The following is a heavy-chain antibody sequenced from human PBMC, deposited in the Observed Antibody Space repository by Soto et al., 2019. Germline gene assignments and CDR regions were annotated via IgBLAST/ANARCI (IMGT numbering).Heavy chain of an antibody. J-gene: IGHJ3*02. Sequence: QLQESGPGLVKASETLSLTCTVSGGSISSDYWSWIRQPPGEGLEWIGYIYFRGGTNYNPSLKSRVTISVDRSKNQLSLRLTSVTAADTAVYYCARTNAFHIWGQGTMVTVS. CDR3: ARTNAFHI. V-gene: IGHV4-59*01. CDR1: GGSISSDY. CDR2: IYFRGGT.